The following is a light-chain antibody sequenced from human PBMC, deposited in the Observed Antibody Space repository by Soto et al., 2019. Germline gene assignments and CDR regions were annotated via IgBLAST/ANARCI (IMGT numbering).Light chain of an antibody. Sequence: EIVMTQSPATLSVSPGETATLSCRASQSVGSAVAWYQHKPGQAPRLLIVGASIRATGVPGRFSGGGSVTEFTLAIATLHSEDFAVYYCKQYRRWPPLTVGGGTTVEI. CDR3: KQYRRWPPLT. CDR1: QSVGSA. J-gene: IGKJ4*01. V-gene: IGKV3-15*01. CDR2: GAS.